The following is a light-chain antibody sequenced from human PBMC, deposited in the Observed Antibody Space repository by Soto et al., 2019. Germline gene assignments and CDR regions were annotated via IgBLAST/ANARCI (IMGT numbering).Light chain of an antibody. CDR2: GTS. CDR3: QQYGISPIT. V-gene: IGKV3-20*01. Sequence: TVLTHSPGTLSLSPGERATLSCRAIHTVNRYYLTFYQQKPGQAPRLLIYGTSNRATGIPDRFTGSGSGTDFTLTISSLLPEDFSVYDCQQYGISPITFGQGTRWRL. CDR1: HTVNRYY. J-gene: IGKJ5*01.